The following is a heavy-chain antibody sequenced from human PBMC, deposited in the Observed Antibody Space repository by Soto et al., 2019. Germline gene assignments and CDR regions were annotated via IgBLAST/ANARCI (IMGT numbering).Heavy chain of an antibody. CDR3: ATSMLIAAAGTHNWFDP. CDR2: INHSGST. J-gene: IGHJ5*02. CDR1: GGSFSGYY. V-gene: IGHV4-34*01. D-gene: IGHD6-13*01. Sequence: SETLSLTCAVYGGSFSGYYWSWIRQPPGKGLEWIGEINHSGSTKYNPSLKSRVTISVDTSKNQFSLKLSSVTAADTAVYYCATSMLIAAAGTHNWFDPWGQGTLVTVSS.